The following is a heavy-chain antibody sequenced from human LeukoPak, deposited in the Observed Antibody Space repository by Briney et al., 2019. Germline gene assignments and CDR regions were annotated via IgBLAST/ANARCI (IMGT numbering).Heavy chain of an antibody. Sequence: SETLSLTCIVSGGSISGYYWSWIRQPAGKGLGWIGHMDTSGHTNYNSSLMSRVTMSVDTSKNQFSLRLTSVTAADTAVYYCARYGDGYKLDYWGQGTLVTVSS. D-gene: IGHD5-24*01. CDR1: GGSISGYY. V-gene: IGHV4-4*07. CDR2: MDTSGHT. CDR3: ARYGDGYKLDY. J-gene: IGHJ4*02.